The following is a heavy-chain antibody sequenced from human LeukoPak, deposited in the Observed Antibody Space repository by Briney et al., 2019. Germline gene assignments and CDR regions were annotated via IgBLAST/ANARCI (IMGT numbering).Heavy chain of an antibody. V-gene: IGHV4-39*07. CDR2: IYNSGST. CDR3: ARGRYYDSSGYYYHYFDI. CDR1: GGSISSSSYY. Sequence: PSETLSLTCTVSGGSISSSSYYWGWIRQPPGKGLEWIGSIYNSGSTYYNPSLKSRVTISVDTSKNHFSLKLSSVTAADTAVYYCARGRYYDSSGYYYHYFDIWGQGTMVTVSS. D-gene: IGHD3-22*01. J-gene: IGHJ3*02.